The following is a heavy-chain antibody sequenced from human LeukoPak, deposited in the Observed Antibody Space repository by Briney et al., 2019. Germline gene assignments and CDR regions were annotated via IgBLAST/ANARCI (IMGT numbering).Heavy chain of an antibody. J-gene: IGHJ5*02. CDR1: GYTFTSYG. CDR3: ARDLRSCYSGFYGCWFDP. V-gene: IGHV1-18*01. Sequence: ASVKVSCKASGYTFTSYGISWVRQAPGQGLEWMGWISAYNGNTNYAQKLQGRVTMTTDTSTSTAYMELRSLRSDDTAVYYCARDLRSCYSGFYGCWFDPWGQGTLVTVSS. D-gene: IGHD2-15*01. CDR2: ISAYNGNT.